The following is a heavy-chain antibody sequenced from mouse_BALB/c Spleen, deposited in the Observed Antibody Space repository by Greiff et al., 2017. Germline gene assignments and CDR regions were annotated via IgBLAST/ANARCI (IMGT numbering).Heavy chain of an antibody. CDR3: VRDSEGAWFAY. J-gene: IGHJ3*01. V-gene: IGHV10-3*03. Sequence: EVQLVESGGGLVQPKGSLKLSCAASGFTFNTYAMHWVCQAPGKGLEWVARIRSKSNNYATYYADSVKDRFTISRDDSQSMLYLQMNNLKTEDTAMYYCVRDSEGAWFAYWGQGTLVTVSA. CDR1: GFTFNTYA. CDR2: IRSKSNNYAT.